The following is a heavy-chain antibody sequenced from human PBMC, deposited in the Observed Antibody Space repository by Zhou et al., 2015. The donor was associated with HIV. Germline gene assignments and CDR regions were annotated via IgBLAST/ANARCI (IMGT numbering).Heavy chain of an antibody. V-gene: IGHV3-33*06. CDR1: GFIFSSYG. J-gene: IGHJ4*02. CDR3: AKLSGDFWSGPRY. D-gene: IGHD3-3*01. Sequence: QVQLVESGGGVVQPGRSLRLSCAASGFIFSSYGMHWVRQAPGKGLEWVAVIWYDGSNKYYADSVKGRFTISRDNSKNTLYLQMNSLRAEDTAVYYCAKLSGDFWSGPRYWGQGTLVTVSS. CDR2: IWYDGSNK.